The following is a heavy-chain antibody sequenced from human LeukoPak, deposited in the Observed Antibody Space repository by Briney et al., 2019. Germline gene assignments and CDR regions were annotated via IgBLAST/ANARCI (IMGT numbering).Heavy chain of an antibody. CDR2: VCYSVST. J-gene: IGHJ4*02. CDR1: DGSISSSSCY. V-gene: IGHV4-39*01. D-gene: IGHD2-15*01. CDR3: ARHESIIVVVAARVFDY. Sequence: SETLSLTCTVSDGSISSSSCYWGWIRQPPGKGLEWIGSVCYSVSTSYNPSLKSRVTISVDTSKNQFSLKLSSVTAADTAVYYCARHESIIVVVAARVFDYWGQGTLVTV.